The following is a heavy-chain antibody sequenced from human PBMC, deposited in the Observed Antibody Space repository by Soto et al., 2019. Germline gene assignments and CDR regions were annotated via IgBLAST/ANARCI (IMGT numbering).Heavy chain of an antibody. CDR1: GYIFTSYG. V-gene: IGHV1-18*01. CDR2: INTYNGKT. D-gene: IGHD3-16*01. J-gene: IGHJ6*02. CDR3: AMVDVYVTPSPQDV. Sequence: ASVKVSCKTSGYIFTSYGIGWARQAPGQGLEWMGWINTYNGKTNYAQNLQGRVTLTTDTSTSTAYMELRSLRSNDTAIYYCAMVDVYVTPSPQDVWGQGTTLTVSS.